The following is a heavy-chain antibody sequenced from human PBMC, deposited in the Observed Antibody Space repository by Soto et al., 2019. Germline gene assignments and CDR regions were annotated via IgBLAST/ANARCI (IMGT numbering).Heavy chain of an antibody. D-gene: IGHD5-18*01. Sequence: QVQLVQSGAEVKKPGASVKVSCKASGYTFTSYDINWVRQATGQGLEWMGWMNPNSGNTGYAQKFQGRVTMTRNTSISTVYMELSSLRSEDTAVYYCARVDTAMGYYYYGMAVWGQGTTVTVSS. CDR1: GYTFTSYD. J-gene: IGHJ6*02. V-gene: IGHV1-8*01. CDR2: MNPNSGNT. CDR3: ARVDTAMGYYYYGMAV.